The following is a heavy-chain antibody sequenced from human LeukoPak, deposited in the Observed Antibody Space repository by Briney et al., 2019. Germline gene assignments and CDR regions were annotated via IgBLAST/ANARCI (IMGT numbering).Heavy chain of an antibody. V-gene: IGHV1-46*01. CDR1: GYTFTSYY. Sequence: ASVKVSCKASGYTFTSYYMHWVRQAPGQGLEWMGIINPSSGSTSYAQKFQGRVTMTRDTSTSTVYMELSSLRSEDMAVYYCARDEIEELLTGWGGMDVWGQGTTVTVSS. D-gene: IGHD3-10*01. CDR3: ARDEIEELLTGWGGMDV. CDR2: INPSSGST. J-gene: IGHJ6*02.